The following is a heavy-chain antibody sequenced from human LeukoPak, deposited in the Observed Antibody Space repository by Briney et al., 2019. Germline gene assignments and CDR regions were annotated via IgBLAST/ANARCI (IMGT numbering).Heavy chain of an antibody. J-gene: IGHJ4*02. Sequence: ASVKVSCKASGGTFSSYAISWVRQAPGQGLEWMGRIIPIFGTANYAQKFQGRVTITADKSTSTAYMELSSLRSEDTAVYYCARDYYDSSGYYPTYYFDYWGQGTLATVSS. V-gene: IGHV1-69*06. CDR1: GGTFSSYA. CDR2: IIPIFGTA. CDR3: ARDYYDSSGYYPTYYFDY. D-gene: IGHD3-22*01.